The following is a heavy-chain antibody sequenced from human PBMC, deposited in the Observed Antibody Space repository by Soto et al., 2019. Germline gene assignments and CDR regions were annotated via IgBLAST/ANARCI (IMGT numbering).Heavy chain of an antibody. CDR1: GGSISSYY. J-gene: IGHJ5*02. CDR2: IYYSGST. V-gene: IGHV4-59*01. D-gene: IGHD3-3*01. CDR3: ARAHYDFWSGYYMAWFDP. Sequence: PSETLSLTCTVSGGSISSYYWTWIRQPPGKGLEWIGYIYYSGSTNYNPSLKSRVTISVDTSKNQFSLKLSSVTAADTAVYYCARAHYDFWSGYYMAWFDPWGQGTLVTVSS.